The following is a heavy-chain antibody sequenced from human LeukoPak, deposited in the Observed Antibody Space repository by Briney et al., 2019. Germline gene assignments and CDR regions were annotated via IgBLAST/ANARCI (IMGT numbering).Heavy chain of an antibody. CDR1: GFTFSSYW. V-gene: IGHV3-74*01. CDR3: ARGYATRGRDNSVGFDY. Sequence: GGSLRLSCAVSGFTFSSYWTHWVRQGPGKGLVWVSRMNSDGSDRDYADSVKGRFTISRDNAKNTLYLQMDSLRAEDTAVYFCARGYATRGRDNSVGFDYWGQGALVTVSS. CDR2: MNSDGSDR. J-gene: IGHJ4*02. D-gene: IGHD3-16*01.